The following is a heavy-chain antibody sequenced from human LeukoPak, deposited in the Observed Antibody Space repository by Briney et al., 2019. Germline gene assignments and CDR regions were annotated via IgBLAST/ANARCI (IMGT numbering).Heavy chain of an antibody. Sequence: GASVKVSFKASGYTFTIYGISWVRQAPGQGREWMGWISAYNGNTNYAQKLQGRVTMTTDTSTSTAYMELRSLRSDDTAVYYCARDSSGWYLTLGYWGQGTLVTVSS. CDR1: GYTFTIYG. D-gene: IGHD6-19*01. V-gene: IGHV1-18*01. CDR2: ISAYNGNT. CDR3: ARDSSGWYLTLGY. J-gene: IGHJ4*02.